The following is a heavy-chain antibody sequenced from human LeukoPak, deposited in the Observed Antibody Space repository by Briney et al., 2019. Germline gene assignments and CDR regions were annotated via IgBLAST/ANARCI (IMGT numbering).Heavy chain of an antibody. D-gene: IGHD6-25*01. J-gene: IGHJ4*02. CDR3: ARDNPRGSGNYGPSVYDY. V-gene: IGHV3-23*01. Sequence: GGSLRLSCAVSGLTFNNYAMSWVRQPLGKGLEWVSGISANSGYTNHAVSVKGRFTISRDNSRSTLYLQMDSLRAEDTAVYYCARDNPRGSGNYGPSVYDYWGPGTLATVSS. CDR2: ISANSGYT. CDR1: GLTFNNYA.